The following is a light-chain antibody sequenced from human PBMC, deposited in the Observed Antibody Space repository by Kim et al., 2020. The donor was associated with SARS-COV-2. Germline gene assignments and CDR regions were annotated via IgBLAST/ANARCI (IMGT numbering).Light chain of an antibody. V-gene: IGKV3-15*01. CDR3: QQYNNWPRT. Sequence: EIVMTQSPATLSVSPGERATLSCRASQSVSSSLAWYQQKPGQAPRLLIYGGSSRATGIPAKFSGSGSGTEFTLTISSLQSEDFAVYYCQQYNNWPRTFGQGTKVDIK. CDR2: GGS. J-gene: IGKJ1*01. CDR1: QSVSSS.